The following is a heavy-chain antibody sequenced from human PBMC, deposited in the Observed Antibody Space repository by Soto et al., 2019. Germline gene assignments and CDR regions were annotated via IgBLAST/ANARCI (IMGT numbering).Heavy chain of an antibody. V-gene: IGHV5-51*01. CDR1: GFSFTSYW. CDR3: ARRKYCSSTSCYVGYYYYGMDV. D-gene: IGHD2-2*01. CDR2: IYPGDSDT. J-gene: IGHJ6*02. Sequence: GESLKISCKGSGFSFTSYWIGWVRQMPGKGLEWMGIIYPGDSDTRYSPSFQGQVTISADKSISTAYLQWSSLKASDTAMYYCARRKYCSSTSCYVGYYYYGMDVWGQGTTVTVSS.